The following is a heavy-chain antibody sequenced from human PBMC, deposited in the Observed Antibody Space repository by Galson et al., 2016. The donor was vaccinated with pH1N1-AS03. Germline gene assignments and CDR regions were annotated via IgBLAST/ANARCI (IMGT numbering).Heavy chain of an antibody. CDR3: AREINYGRGWYSVDY. CDR2: ISPTGP. V-gene: IGHV3-23*01. Sequence: SLRLSCAASGFNFTDFYMTWVRQAPGKGLEWVSAISPTGPHYAVSVKGRFTISRDNSKNTVYLQMNSLRVEDTAFYFCAREINYGRGWYSVDYWGQGTLVTVSS. CDR1: GFNFTDFY. D-gene: IGHD6-19*01. J-gene: IGHJ4*02.